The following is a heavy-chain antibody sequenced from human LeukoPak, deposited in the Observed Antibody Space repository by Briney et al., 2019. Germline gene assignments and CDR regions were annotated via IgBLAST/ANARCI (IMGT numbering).Heavy chain of an antibody. Sequence: GGSLRLSCAASGFTFSSYAMSWVRQAPGKGLEWVSAISGSGGSTYYADSVKGRFTISRDNAKNSLYLQMNSLRAEDTAVYYCARDLLGYYGSGSYPGYYGMDVWGQGTTVTVSS. CDR3: ARDLLGYYGSGSYPGYYGMDV. CDR2: ISGSGGST. D-gene: IGHD3-10*01. CDR1: GFTFSSYA. J-gene: IGHJ6*02. V-gene: IGHV3-23*01.